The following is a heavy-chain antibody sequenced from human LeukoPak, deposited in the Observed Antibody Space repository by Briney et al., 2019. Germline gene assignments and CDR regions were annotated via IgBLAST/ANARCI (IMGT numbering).Heavy chain of an antibody. CDR2: IKQDGSEK. D-gene: IGHD6-6*01. J-gene: IGHJ6*02. V-gene: IGHV3-7*01. Sequence: GGSLRLSRAASGFTFSSYWMSWVRQAPGKGLEWVANIKQDGSEKYYVDSVKGRFTISRDNAKNSLYLQMNSLRAEDTAVYYCARDQSIAARPPNFKYYGMDVWGQGTTVTVSS. CDR3: ARDQSIAARPPNFKYYGMDV. CDR1: GFTFSSYW.